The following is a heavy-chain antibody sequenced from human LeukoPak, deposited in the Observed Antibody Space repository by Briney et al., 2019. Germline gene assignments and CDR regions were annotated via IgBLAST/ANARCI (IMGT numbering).Heavy chain of an antibody. D-gene: IGHD6-13*01. Sequence: SETLSLTCTVSGYSISSGYYWGWIRQPPGKGLEWIGSIYHSGSTYYNPSLKSRVTISVDTSKNQFSLKLSSVTAADTAVYYCAKDLYSSSWYEPRPFDYWGQGTLVTVSS. CDR2: IYHSGST. CDR3: AKDLYSSSWYEPRPFDY. CDR1: GYSISSGYY. J-gene: IGHJ4*02. V-gene: IGHV4-38-2*02.